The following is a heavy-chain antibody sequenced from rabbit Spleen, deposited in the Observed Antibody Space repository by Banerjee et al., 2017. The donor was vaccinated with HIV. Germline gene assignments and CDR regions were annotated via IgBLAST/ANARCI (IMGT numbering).Heavy chain of an antibody. CDR2: INTDTDNT. V-gene: IGHV1S47*01. J-gene: IGHJ3*01. Sequence: QEQLEESGGGLVKPEGSLTLTCKASGFSFSDRDVMCWVRQAPGKGLEWIACINTDTDNTNYATWAKGRFTISKSTSLNTVTLQMTSLTAADTATYFCTRNLDLWGQGTLVTVS. CDR3: TRNLDL. CDR1: GFSFSDRDV.